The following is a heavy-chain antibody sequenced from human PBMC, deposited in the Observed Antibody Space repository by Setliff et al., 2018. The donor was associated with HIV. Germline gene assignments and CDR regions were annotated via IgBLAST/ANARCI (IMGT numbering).Heavy chain of an antibody. CDR1: GYTFTGYY. CDR3: ATQRDIVMVPGQGGFDI. D-gene: IGHD2-2*01. V-gene: IGHV1-2*02. J-gene: IGHJ3*02. Sequence: ASVKVSCKAFGYTFTGYYMHWVRQAPGQGLEWMGWINPKSGATNYTQNFQGRVTMTRDTSISTAYMELTRLRSDDTAMYYCATQRDIVMVPGQGGFDIWAQGTMVTVSS. CDR2: INPKSGAT.